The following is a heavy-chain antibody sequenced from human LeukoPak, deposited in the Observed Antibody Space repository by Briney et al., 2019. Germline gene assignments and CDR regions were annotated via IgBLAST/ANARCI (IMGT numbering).Heavy chain of an antibody. CDR1: GYTFTSHY. V-gene: IGHV1-2*02. CDR3: ARSGHGSGSYRFDP. CDR2: INPNSGGT. Sequence: ASVKVSCKTSGYTFTSHYMLWVRQAPGQGLGWMGWINPNSGGTNYAQNFQGRVTMTRDTSIGTAYMELSRLTSDDTAVYYCARSGHGSGSYRFDPWGQGILVTVSS. J-gene: IGHJ5*02. D-gene: IGHD3-10*01.